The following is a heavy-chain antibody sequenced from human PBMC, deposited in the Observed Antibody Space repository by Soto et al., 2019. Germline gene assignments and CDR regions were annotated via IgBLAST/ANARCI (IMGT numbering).Heavy chain of an antibody. V-gene: IGHV4-34*01. D-gene: IGHD5-12*01. CDR1: GGSLSGYY. CDR3: ARGQEGVVATH. CDR2: VKDGGHT. Sequence: QVQLQQWGAGLLKPSETLSLNCAVTGGSLSGYYWSWIRQPPGKGLEWIGEVKDGGHTNYSPSLRGRVSISPDTSHNQCSLRLTAVTAADTGVYYCARGQEGVVATHWDQGSLVTVSS. J-gene: IGHJ4*02.